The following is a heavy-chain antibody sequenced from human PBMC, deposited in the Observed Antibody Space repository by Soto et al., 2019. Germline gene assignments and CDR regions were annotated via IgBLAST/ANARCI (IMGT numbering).Heavy chain of an antibody. CDR2: TSSTGST. V-gene: IGHV4-30-4*08. J-gene: IGHJ4*02. CDR3: ARGKATLYRHYHFDY. D-gene: IGHD5-12*01. CDR1: GGTSTSGDYF. Sequence: ALSVMSSVPGGTSTSGDYFRSWFRQPPGKGLEWMGPTSSTGSTYYPPSLKRRASLSIDTPKNLFSLRLSSLPAADTAVYFCARGKATLYRHYHFDYWCQGTPVTVS.